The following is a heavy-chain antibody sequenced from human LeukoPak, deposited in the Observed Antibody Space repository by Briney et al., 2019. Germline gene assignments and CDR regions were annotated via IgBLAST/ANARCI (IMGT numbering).Heavy chain of an antibody. Sequence: ASVKVSCKASGGTFGSYAISWVRQAPGQGLEWMGIINPSGGSTSYAQKFQGRVTMTRDMSTSTVYMELSSLRSEDTAVYYCARPITMIVVVTRNDAFDIWGQGTMVTVSS. CDR1: GGTFGSYA. CDR3: ARPITMIVVVTRNDAFDI. V-gene: IGHV1-46*01. CDR2: INPSGGST. J-gene: IGHJ3*02. D-gene: IGHD3-22*01.